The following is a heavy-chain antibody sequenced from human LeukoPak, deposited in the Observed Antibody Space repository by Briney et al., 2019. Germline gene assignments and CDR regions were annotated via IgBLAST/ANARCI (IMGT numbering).Heavy chain of an antibody. D-gene: IGHD3-10*01. CDR3: ASGLLLWFGELLSYFDY. CDR1: GGSISTTSYY. Sequence: PSETLSLTCTVSGGSISTTSYYWGWIRQPPGKGLEWIGSIYYSGGTYYNPSLKSRVTISVDTSKNQFSLKLSSVTAADTAVYYCASGLLLWFGELLSYFDYWGQGTLVTVSS. V-gene: IGHV4-39*07. J-gene: IGHJ4*02. CDR2: IYYSGGT.